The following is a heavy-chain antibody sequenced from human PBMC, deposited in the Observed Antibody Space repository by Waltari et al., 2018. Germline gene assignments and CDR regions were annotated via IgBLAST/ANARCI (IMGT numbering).Heavy chain of an antibody. CDR2: ISSSSSYI. Sequence: EVQLVESGGGLVKPGGSLRLSCAASGFTFSSYSMNWVRQAPGKGLEWVSSISSSSSYIYYADSVKGRFTISRDNAKNSLYLQMNSLRAEDTAVYYCASRELLRVGYFQHWGQGTLVTVSS. J-gene: IGHJ1*01. CDR1: GFTFSSYS. CDR3: ASRELLRVGYFQH. V-gene: IGHV3-21*01. D-gene: IGHD1-26*01.